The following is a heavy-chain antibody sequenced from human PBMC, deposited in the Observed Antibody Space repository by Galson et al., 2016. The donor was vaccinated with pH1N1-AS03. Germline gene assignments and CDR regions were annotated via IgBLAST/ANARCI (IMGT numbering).Heavy chain of an antibody. CDR1: GGSFSGYS. CDR2: IYYTAST. CDR3: ARHRGFDKNDAFDM. V-gene: IGHV4-34*01. D-gene: IGHD3-10*01. J-gene: IGHJ3*02. Sequence: SETLSLTCAVYGGSFSGYSCSWIRQPPGKGLEWIGSIYYTASTYYNPSLKSRVTMSVDTSNNQFSLRVSSVAAADTAVYYCARHRGFDKNDAFDMWGQGTMVIVSS.